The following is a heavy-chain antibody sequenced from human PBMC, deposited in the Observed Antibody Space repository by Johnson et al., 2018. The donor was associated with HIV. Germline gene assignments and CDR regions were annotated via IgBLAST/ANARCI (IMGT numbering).Heavy chain of an antibody. CDR2: IYSGGST. CDR1: GFTVSSNY. V-gene: IGHV3-53*01. CDR3: ARGYGDYSDFFDV. Sequence: VQLVESGGGLIQPGGSLRLSCAASGFTVSSNYMSWVRQAPGKGLEWVSVIYSGGSTYYADSVQGRFTISRDNSKNTLDLHMNSLRVEDTAVYYCARGYGDYSDFFDVWGQGTMVTVSS. J-gene: IGHJ3*01. D-gene: IGHD4-17*01.